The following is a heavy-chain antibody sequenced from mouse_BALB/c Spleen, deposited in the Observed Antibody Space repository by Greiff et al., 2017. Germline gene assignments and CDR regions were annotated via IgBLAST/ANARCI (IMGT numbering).Heavy chain of an antibody. V-gene: IGHV14-3*02. J-gene: IGHJ4*01. CDR2: IDPANGNT. CDR1: GFNFKDTY. Sequence: EVHLVESGAELVKPGASVKLSCTASGFNFKDTYMHWVKQRPEQGLEWIGRIDPANGNTKYDPKFQGKATITADTSSNTAYLQLSSLTSEDTAVYYCAFTTVVGYYAMDYWGQGTSVTVSS. CDR3: AFTTVVGYYAMDY. D-gene: IGHD1-1*01.